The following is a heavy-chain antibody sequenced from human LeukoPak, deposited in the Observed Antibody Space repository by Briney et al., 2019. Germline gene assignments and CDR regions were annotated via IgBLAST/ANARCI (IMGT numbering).Heavy chain of an antibody. CDR2: IYYSGST. CDR1: GGSISSHY. Sequence: PSETLSLTCTVSGGSISSHYWSWIRQPPGKGLEWIGYIYYSGSTNYDPSLKGRVTISVDTSKNQFSLKLTSVTAADTAVYFCARDTAIGEGEFFFDYWGQGTLVTVSS. V-gene: IGHV4-59*11. D-gene: IGHD5-18*01. CDR3: ARDTAIGEGEFFFDY. J-gene: IGHJ4*02.